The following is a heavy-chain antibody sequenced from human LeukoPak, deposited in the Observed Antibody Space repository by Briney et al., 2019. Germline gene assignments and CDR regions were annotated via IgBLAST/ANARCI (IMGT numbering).Heavy chain of an antibody. CDR2: ISGSGGST. Sequence: XGGSLRLSCAASGFTFSSHAMSWVRQAPGKGLEWVSAISGSGGSTYYADSVKGRFTISRDNAKNSLYLQMNSLRAEDTAVYYCARGKIAAGDYWGQGTLVTVSS. V-gene: IGHV3-23*01. CDR1: GFTFSSHA. D-gene: IGHD6-13*01. J-gene: IGHJ4*02. CDR3: ARGKIAAGDY.